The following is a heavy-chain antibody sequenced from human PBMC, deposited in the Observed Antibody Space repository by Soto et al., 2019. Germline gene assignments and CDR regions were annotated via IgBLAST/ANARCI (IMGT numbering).Heavy chain of an antibody. Sequence: QVQLVQSGAEVKKPGSSVKVSCKASGGTFSSYAISWVRQAPGQGLEWMGGITPIFGTANYAQKFQGRVTITADESTSTAYMELSSLRSEDTAVYYCARLYYDILTGYYKSWFDPWGQGTLVTVSS. D-gene: IGHD3-9*01. CDR2: ITPIFGTA. V-gene: IGHV1-69*01. J-gene: IGHJ5*02. CDR3: ARLYYDILTGYYKSWFDP. CDR1: GGTFSSYA.